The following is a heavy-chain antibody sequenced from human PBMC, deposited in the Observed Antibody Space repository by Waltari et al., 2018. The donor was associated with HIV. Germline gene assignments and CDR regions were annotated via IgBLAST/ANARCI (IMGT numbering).Heavy chain of an antibody. CDR1: VFTFSSRC. Sequence: EVQVVESGGGLVQPGGSLRLSCEGCVFTFSSRCMSWVRQAPGKGLEWVANIKHDGSEGYFVDSVKGRFAISRDNANNSLFLQMNSLRAEDTAVYYCARDVMGIVAKPYGVDVWGQGTTVTVSS. D-gene: IGHD5-12*01. V-gene: IGHV3-7*01. CDR2: IKHDGSEG. CDR3: ARDVMGIVAKPYGVDV. J-gene: IGHJ6*02.